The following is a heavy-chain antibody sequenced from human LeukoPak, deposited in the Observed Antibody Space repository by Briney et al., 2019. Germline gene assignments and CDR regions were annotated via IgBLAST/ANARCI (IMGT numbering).Heavy chain of an antibody. Sequence: GGSLRPSCAASGFIFSSYEMNWVRQAPGKGLEWVSYISSSGSTIYYADSVKGRFTISRDNAKNSLYLQMNSLRAEDAAVYYCARDPHQGYCSGGSCLRAFDYWGQGTLVTVSS. V-gene: IGHV3-48*03. D-gene: IGHD2-15*01. CDR2: ISSSGSTI. CDR3: ARDPHQGYCSGGSCLRAFDY. J-gene: IGHJ4*02. CDR1: GFIFSSYE.